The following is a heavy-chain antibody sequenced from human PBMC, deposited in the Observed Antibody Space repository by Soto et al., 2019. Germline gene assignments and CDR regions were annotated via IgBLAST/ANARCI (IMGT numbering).Heavy chain of an antibody. Sequence: QVQLVESGGGVVQPGRSLRLSCAASGFTFSSYGMHWVRQAPGKGLEWVAVISYDGSNTYYADSVKGRFTISRDNSKNTLYLQMNSLRAEDTAVYYCANSVGYRSGWIPYYYYGMDVWGQGTTVTVSS. CDR2: ISYDGSNT. CDR1: GFTFSSYG. D-gene: IGHD6-19*01. J-gene: IGHJ6*02. CDR3: ANSVGYRSGWIPYYYYGMDV. V-gene: IGHV3-30*18.